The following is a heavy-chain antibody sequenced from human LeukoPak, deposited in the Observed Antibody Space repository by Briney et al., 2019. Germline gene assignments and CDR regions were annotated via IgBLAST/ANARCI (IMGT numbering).Heavy chain of an antibody. CDR1: GGTFSSYA. D-gene: IGHD6-13*01. J-gene: IGHJ6*03. CDR3: ARGIRGSWNYYYYMDV. CDR2: IIPIFGTA. V-gene: IGHV1-69*06. Sequence: ASVKVSCKASGGTFSSYAISWVRQAPGQGLEWMGGIIPIFGTANYAQKFQGRVTITADKSTSTAYMELSSLRSEDTAVYYCARGIRGSWNYYYYMDVWGKGTTVTVSS.